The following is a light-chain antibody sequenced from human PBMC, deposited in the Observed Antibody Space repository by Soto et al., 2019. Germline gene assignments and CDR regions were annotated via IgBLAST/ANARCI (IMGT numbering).Light chain of an antibody. CDR2: AAS. Sequence: ELMMTQSPATLSVSPGERATLSCRASQSISGNIVWYQQKPGQAPRLLIYAASIRASGIPARFSGTGFGREFTLSISSLQSEDSAVYYGEQYNSWTLISFGQGTRLEIK. CDR1: QSISGN. CDR3: EQYNSWTLIS. V-gene: IGKV3-15*01. J-gene: IGKJ5*01.